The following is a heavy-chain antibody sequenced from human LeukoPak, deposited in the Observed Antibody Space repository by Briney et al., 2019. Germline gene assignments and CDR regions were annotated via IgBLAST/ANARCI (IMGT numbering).Heavy chain of an antibody. CDR1: GYTFTGYY. V-gene: IGHV1-2*02. CDR3: AREGGYDSSGYYWVH. CDR2: INPNSGGT. D-gene: IGHD3-22*01. Sequence: ASVKVSCKASGYTFTGYYMHWVRQAPGQGLEWMGWINPNSGGTNYAQKFQGRVTMTRDTSISTAYMELSRLRSDDTAVYYCAREGGYDSSGYYWVHWGQGTLVTVSS. J-gene: IGHJ4*02.